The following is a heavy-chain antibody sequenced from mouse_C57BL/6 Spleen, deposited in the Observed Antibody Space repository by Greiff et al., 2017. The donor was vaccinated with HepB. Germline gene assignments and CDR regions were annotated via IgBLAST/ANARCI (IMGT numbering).Heavy chain of an antibody. CDR3: TRKEVITGAMDY. J-gene: IGHJ4*01. CDR1: GYTFTDYE. V-gene: IGHV1-15*01. D-gene: IGHD1-1*01. Sequence: QVHVKQSGAELVRPGASVTLSCKASGYTFTDYEMHWVKQTPVHGLEWIGAIDPETGGTSYNQKFKGKGILTADKSSSTAYMELRSLTSEDSAVYYCTRKEVITGAMDYWGQGTSVTVSS. CDR2: IDPETGGT.